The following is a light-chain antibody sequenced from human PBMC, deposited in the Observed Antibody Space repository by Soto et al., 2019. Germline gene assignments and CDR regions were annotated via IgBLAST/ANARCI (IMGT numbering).Light chain of an antibody. V-gene: IGLV1-47*01. CDR2: RNN. Sequence: QSVLTQPPSASGTPGQRVTISCSGSSSNIETNYVYWYQQLPGTAPKLLIYRNNQRPSGVPDRLSGSKSATSASLAISGLRSEDEADYYCASWDDSLSGGVFGGGTQLTVL. CDR3: ASWDDSLSGGV. J-gene: IGLJ3*02. CDR1: SSNIETNY.